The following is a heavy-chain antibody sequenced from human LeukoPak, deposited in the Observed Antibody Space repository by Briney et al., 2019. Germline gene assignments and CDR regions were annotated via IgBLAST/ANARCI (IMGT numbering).Heavy chain of an antibody. CDR2: ISGSGAST. CDR1: GFTFSSYA. J-gene: IGHJ4*02. D-gene: IGHD6-13*01. CDR3: AKDLRSLRSATDPHYFDS. Sequence: PGGSLRLSCAASGFTFSSYAMSWVRQAPGKGLEWVSAISGSGASTNYADSVKGRFAISRDNSKTTMYLRMNSLRAEDTAVYFCAKDLRSLRSATDPHYFDSWGQGTLVTVSS. V-gene: IGHV3-23*01.